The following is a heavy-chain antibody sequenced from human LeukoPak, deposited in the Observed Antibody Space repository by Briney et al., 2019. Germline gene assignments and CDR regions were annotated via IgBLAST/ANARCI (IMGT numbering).Heavy chain of an antibody. D-gene: IGHD3-10*01. Sequence: GGSLRLSCAASGFTFSSYAMSWVRQAPGKGLEWVSAISGSGSSGGSTYYADSVKGRFTISRDNSRDTLYLQMNSLRAEDTAVYYCAKDHRRGVLWFGESNWGQGTLVTVSS. CDR2: ISGSGSSGGST. J-gene: IGHJ4*02. V-gene: IGHV3-23*01. CDR1: GFTFSSYA. CDR3: AKDHRRGVLWFGESN.